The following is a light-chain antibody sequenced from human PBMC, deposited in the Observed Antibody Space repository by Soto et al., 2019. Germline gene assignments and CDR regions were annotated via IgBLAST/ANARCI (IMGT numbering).Light chain of an antibody. CDR2: DVS. V-gene: IGLV2-14*01. CDR3: SSFTSSSTYV. J-gene: IGLJ1*01. CDR1: SSDIGAYNY. Sequence: QSVLTQPASVSGSPGQSIAISCTGTSSDIGAYNYVSWYQQYPGKAPKLMIYDVSNRPSGVSDRFSGSMSGNTASLTISGLQAEDEAEYYCSSFTSSSTYVFGTGTKLTVL.